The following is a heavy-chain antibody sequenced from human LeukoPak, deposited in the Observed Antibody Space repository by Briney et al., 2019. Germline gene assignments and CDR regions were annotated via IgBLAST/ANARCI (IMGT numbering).Heavy chain of an antibody. J-gene: IGHJ4*02. D-gene: IGHD6-19*01. V-gene: IGHV3-64*01. CDR1: GFTFSSYA. CDR3: ARDQGAVAYIDY. Sequence: PGGSLRLSCAASGFTFSSYAMHWVRQAPGKGLEYVSAISSNGGSTYYANSVKGRFTISRDNSKNTLYLQVGSLRAEDMAVYYCARDQGAVAYIDYWGQGTLVTVSS. CDR2: ISSNGGST.